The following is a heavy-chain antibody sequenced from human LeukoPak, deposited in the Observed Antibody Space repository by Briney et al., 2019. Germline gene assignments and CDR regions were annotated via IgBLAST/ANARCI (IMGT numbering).Heavy chain of an antibody. CDR3: AIRFPYSSGWTFDY. Sequence: GGSLRLTCAGSRFTCRSYAMSRVGQAPGQGLEGVSAISDSGDGTYYADSVKGRFTISRDNSKNTLYLQMNSLRAEDTAVYYCAIRFPYSSGWTFDYWGQGTLVTVSS. J-gene: IGHJ4*02. CDR1: RFTCRSYA. CDR2: ISDSGDGT. D-gene: IGHD6-19*01. V-gene: IGHV3-23*01.